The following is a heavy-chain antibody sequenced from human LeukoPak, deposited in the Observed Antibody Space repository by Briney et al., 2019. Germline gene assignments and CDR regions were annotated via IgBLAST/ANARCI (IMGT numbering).Heavy chain of an antibody. V-gene: IGHV4-38-2*01. J-gene: IGHJ5*02. CDR2: IYHSGST. CDR3: ARNCTAMAGICNWFDP. Sequence: SETLSLTCAVSGYSISSDCYWGWIRHPPGKGLEWIGSIYHSGSTYYNPSLQSRVTISVDTSNNQFSLKLNSVTAADTAVYYCARNCTAMAGICNWFDPWGQGTLVTVSS. D-gene: IGHD6-19*01. CDR1: GYSISSDCY.